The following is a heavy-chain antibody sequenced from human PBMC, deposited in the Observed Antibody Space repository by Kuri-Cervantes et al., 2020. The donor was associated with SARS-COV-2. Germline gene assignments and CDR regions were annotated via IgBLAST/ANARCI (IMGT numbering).Heavy chain of an antibody. J-gene: IGHJ4*02. CDR3: ARVSWMQLWHRYFDN. Sequence: SETLSLTCTVSGGSISSGDYYWSWIRQPPGKGLEWIGYIYYSGSTYYNPSLKSRVTISVDTSKNQFSLKLSSVAAADTAVYYCARVSWMQLWHRYFDNWGQGILVTVSS. D-gene: IGHD5-18*01. CDR1: GGSISSGDYY. CDR2: IYYSGST. V-gene: IGHV4-30-4*08.